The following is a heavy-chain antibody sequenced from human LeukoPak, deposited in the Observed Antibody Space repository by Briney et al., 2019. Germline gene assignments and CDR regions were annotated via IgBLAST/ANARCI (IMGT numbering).Heavy chain of an antibody. J-gene: IGHJ4*02. Sequence: GGSLRLSCAASGFTFSSYGMHWVRQAPGKGLEWVALISYDGNNKYYADSVKGRFTISRDNSKNTLFLQMNSLRAEDTAVYFCAKDQRGDILTGSPFDYWGQGTLVTVSS. D-gene: IGHD3-9*01. CDR1: GFTFSSYG. V-gene: IGHV3-30*18. CDR2: ISYDGNNK. CDR3: AKDQRGDILTGSPFDY.